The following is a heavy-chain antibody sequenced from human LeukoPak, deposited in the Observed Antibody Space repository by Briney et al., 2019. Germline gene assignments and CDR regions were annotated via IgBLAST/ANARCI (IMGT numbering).Heavy chain of an antibody. CDR1: GFTFSSYS. D-gene: IGHD3-10*01. Sequence: GGSLRLSCAASGFTFSSYSMNWVRQAPGKGLEWVSSISSSSSYIYYADSVKGRFTISRDNAKNSLYLQMNSLRAEDTAVYYCAKVTIGGRDGAFDIWGQGTMVTVSS. V-gene: IGHV3-21*01. CDR2: ISSSSSYI. J-gene: IGHJ3*02. CDR3: AKVTIGGRDGAFDI.